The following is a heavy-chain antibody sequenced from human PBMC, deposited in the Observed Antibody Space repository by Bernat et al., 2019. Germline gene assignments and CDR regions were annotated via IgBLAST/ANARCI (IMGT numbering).Heavy chain of an antibody. CDR3: AREANWGYLLDY. Sequence: QVQLQESGPGLVKPSQTLSLTCTVSGGSISSGGYYWSWIRQHPGKGLEWIGYIYYSGSTYYNPSLKSRVTISVDTSKIQFSLKLSSVTAADTAVYYCAREANWGYLLDYWGQGTLVTVSS. V-gene: IGHV4-31*03. CDR1: GGSISSGGYY. D-gene: IGHD7-27*01. J-gene: IGHJ4*02. CDR2: IYYSGST.